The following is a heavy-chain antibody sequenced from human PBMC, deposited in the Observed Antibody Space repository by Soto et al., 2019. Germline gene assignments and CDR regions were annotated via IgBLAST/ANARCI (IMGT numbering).Heavy chain of an antibody. CDR3: ARDKRDFRFLEWSYYFDY. J-gene: IGHJ4*02. D-gene: IGHD3-3*01. CDR1: GFTFSSCA. Sequence: QVQLVESGGGVVQPGRSLRLSCAASGFTFSSCAMHWVRQAPGKGLEWVALISYDGSNKYYADSVKGRFTISRDNSKNTLYLQMNSLRAVDTAVYYCARDKRDFRFLEWSYYFDYWGQGTLVTVSS. CDR2: ISYDGSNK. V-gene: IGHV3-30-3*01.